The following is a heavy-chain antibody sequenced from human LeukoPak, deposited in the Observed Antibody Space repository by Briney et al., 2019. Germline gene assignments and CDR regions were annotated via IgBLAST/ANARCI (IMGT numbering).Heavy chain of an antibody. Sequence: GGSLRLSCVASGFTFSSYAMHWVRQAPGKGLEWVAVISYDGNNKYYADSPKGRFTISRDNSRNTLYLQMNNLRAEDTAFYYCARWTYRSAWGVVERVDFWGQGTLVTVSS. J-gene: IGHJ4*02. CDR2: ISYDGNNK. CDR3: ARWTYRSAWGVVERVDF. D-gene: IGHD6-19*01. V-gene: IGHV3-30*04. CDR1: GFTFSSYA.